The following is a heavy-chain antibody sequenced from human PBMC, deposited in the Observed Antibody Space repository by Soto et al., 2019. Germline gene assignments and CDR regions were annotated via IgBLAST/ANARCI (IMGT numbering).Heavy chain of an antibody. V-gene: IGHV3-30*18. D-gene: IGHD3-16*02. J-gene: IGHJ4*02. Sequence: GGSLRLSCAASGFTFSSYGMHWVRQAPGKGLEWVAVISYDGSNKYYADSVKGRFTISRDNSKNTLYLQMNSLRAEDTAVYYCAKDLGDYVWGRYRYSPPNYWGQGP. CDR3: AKDLGDYVWGRYRYSPPNY. CDR1: GFTFSSYG. CDR2: ISYDGSNK.